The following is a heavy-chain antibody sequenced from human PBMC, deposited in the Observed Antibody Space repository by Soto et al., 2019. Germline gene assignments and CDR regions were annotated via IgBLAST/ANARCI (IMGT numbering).Heavy chain of an antibody. CDR1: GGYISSGGYY. Sequence: SETLSLTCTVSGGYISSGGYYWTGIRQHPGKGLEWIGYNYYSGITYYNPSLKSRVTISLDTSKNQFSLKLSSVTAADTAVYYCERGSSIAGLYHGLDVWGQGTTVTVSS. V-gene: IGHV4-31*03. D-gene: IGHD6-6*01. J-gene: IGHJ6*02. CDR2: NYYSGIT. CDR3: ERGSSIAGLYHGLDV.